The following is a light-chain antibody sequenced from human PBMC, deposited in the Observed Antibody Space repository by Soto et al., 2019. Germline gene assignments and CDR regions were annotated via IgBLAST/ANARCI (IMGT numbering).Light chain of an antibody. CDR1: ESISSW. V-gene: IGKV1-5*02. CDR3: QQYNSYPYT. CDR2: DAS. Sequence: DIQITQSPSTLSASVGDRVTIICRASESISSWLAWYQQKPGKAPKLLIYDASSLESGVPSRFSGSGSGTEFTLTISSLQPDDFATYYCQQYNSYPYTFGQGTKLELK. J-gene: IGKJ2*01.